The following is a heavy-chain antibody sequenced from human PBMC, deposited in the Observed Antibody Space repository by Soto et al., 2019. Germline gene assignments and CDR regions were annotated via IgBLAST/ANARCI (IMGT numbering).Heavy chain of an antibody. CDR3: AIRTVNIRTFYSGLKTHCFDY. Sequence: PSETLSLTCAVSGGSISSSSYYWGWIRKPPGKGLEWIGSIYYTGNTYYTPSLQSRVAISVDTSKNQFSLKLNSVTAADTAVYYCAIRTVNIRTFYSGLKTHCFDYWGQGALVTVSS. J-gene: IGHJ4*02. V-gene: IGHV4-39*01. D-gene: IGHD6-19*01. CDR2: IYYTGNT. CDR1: GGSISSSSYY.